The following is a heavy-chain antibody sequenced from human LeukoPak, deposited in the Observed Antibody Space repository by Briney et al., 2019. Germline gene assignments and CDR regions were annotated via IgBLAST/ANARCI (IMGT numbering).Heavy chain of an antibody. CDR2: INPHSGGT. CDR1: GYIFTAYY. D-gene: IGHD6-19*01. Sequence: APVKVSCKASGYIFTAYYMHWVRHAPGQGLEWLGWINPHSGGTKYAQKFQGRVTMTRDTSITTAYMKVSRLRSDDTAVYYCAREGPGSSGWFFDYWGQGTLVSVSS. J-gene: IGHJ4*02. V-gene: IGHV1-2*02. CDR3: AREGPGSSGWFFDY.